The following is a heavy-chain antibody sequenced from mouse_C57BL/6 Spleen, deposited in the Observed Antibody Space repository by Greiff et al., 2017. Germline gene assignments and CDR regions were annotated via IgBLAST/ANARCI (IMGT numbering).Heavy chain of an antibody. D-gene: IGHD1-1*01. V-gene: IGHV1-64*01. CDR1: GYTFTSYW. J-gene: IGHJ2*01. Sequence: VKLQQSGAELVKPGASVKLSCKASGYTFTSYWMHWVKQRPGQGLEWIGMIHPNSGSTNYNEKFKSKATLTVDKSSSTAYMQLSSLTSEDSAVYYCARLLRAYFDYWGQGTTLTVSS. CDR2: IHPNSGST. CDR3: ARLLRAYFDY.